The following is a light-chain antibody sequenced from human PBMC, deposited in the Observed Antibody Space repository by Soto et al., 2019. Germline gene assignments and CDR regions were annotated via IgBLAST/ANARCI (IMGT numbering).Light chain of an antibody. V-gene: IGLV1-47*01. CDR2: TNN. J-gene: IGLJ3*02. CDR3: AAWDDSLSGWV. Sequence: QSVLTQPPSASGTPGQRVTISCSGRNSNIGSNYVYWYQQVPGTAPKLLIYTNNQWPSGVPDRFSGSKSATSASLAIGGLPSEDEADYYCAAWDDSLSGWVFGGGTKLTVL. CDR1: NSNIGSNY.